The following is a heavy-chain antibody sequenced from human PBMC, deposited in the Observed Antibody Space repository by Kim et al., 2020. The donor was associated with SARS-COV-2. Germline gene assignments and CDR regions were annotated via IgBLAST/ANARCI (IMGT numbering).Heavy chain of an antibody. CDR1: GGTFTSYS. CDR3: ARRAHGGMDV. V-gene: IGHV1-46*01. CDR2: IIPSGGRA. J-gene: IGHJ6*02. Sequence: ASVKVSCKASGGTFTSYSMNWVRQAPGQGLEWMGVIIPSGGRANYAQKFQGRVTMTTDASTSTAYMELSSLRSEDTAVYYCARRAHGGMDVWGQGTTVTVSS.